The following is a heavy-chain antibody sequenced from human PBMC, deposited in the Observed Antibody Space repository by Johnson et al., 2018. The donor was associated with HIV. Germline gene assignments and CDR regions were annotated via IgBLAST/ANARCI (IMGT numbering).Heavy chain of an antibody. D-gene: IGHD2-21*01. CDR1: GFTVSSNY. CDR3: ARPLAYCGGDCFGAFDI. Sequence: VQLVESGGGLVQPGGSLRLSCAASGFTVSSNYMSWVRQAPGKGLEWVSVIYSGGSTYYADSVKGRFTISRDNSKNTLYLQMNSLRAEDTAVYYCARPLAYCGGDCFGAFDIWGQGTMVTVSS. V-gene: IGHV3-66*02. J-gene: IGHJ3*02. CDR2: IYSGGST.